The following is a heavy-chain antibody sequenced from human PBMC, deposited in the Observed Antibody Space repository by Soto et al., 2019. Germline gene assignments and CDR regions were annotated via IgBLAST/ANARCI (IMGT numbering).Heavy chain of an antibody. D-gene: IGHD1-26*01. CDR2: ISSSGGSR. Sequence: PGGSLRLSCAASGFTFSDYAMNWVRQAPGEGLEWVSYISSSGGSRYYADSVKGRVTISRDNAKNTLYLQMSSLRDEDTAVYYCASDARSYSGSIRQFDSWGQGTLVTVSS. CDR1: GFTFSDYA. V-gene: IGHV3-48*03. J-gene: IGHJ4*02. CDR3: ASDARSYSGSIRQFDS.